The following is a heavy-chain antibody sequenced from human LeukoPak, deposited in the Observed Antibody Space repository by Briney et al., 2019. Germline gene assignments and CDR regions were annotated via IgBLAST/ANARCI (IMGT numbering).Heavy chain of an antibody. CDR1: GGSISRYY. Sequence: PSETLSLTCTVSGGSISRYYWSWIRQPPGKGLEWIGYIYYSGSTNYNPSLKSRVTISVDTSKNQFSLKLSSVTAADTAVYYCARGYKKSSSLDYWGQGTLVTVSS. J-gene: IGHJ4*02. D-gene: IGHD6-13*01. CDR2: IYYSGST. CDR3: ARGYKKSSSLDY. V-gene: IGHV4-59*01.